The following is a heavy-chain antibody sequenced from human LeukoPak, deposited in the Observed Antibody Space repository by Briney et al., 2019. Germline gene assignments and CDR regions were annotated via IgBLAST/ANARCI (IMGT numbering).Heavy chain of an antibody. V-gene: IGHV3-33*01. CDR1: RFTFSSYG. J-gene: IGHJ4*02. CDR2: IWYDGSNK. D-gene: IGHD6-19*01. Sequence: GRSLRLSCAASRFTFSSYGMHWVRQAPGKGLEWVAVIWYDGSNKYYADSVKGRFTISRDNSKNTLYLQMNSLRAEDTAVYYCARGRAVAGPFDYWGQGTLVTVSS. CDR3: ARGRAVAGPFDY.